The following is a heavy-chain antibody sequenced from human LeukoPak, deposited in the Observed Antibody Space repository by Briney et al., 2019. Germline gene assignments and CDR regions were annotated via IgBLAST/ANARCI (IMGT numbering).Heavy chain of an antibody. CDR3: ARGYYDSSGYWYYFDY. V-gene: IGHV1-46*01. Sequence: ASVKVSCKASGYTFTSYYMHWVRQAPGRGLEWMGIINPSGGSTSYAQKFQGRVTMTRDTSTSTVYMELSSLRSEDTAVYYCARGYYDSSGYWYYFDYWGQGTLVTVSS. D-gene: IGHD3-22*01. CDR2: INPSGGST. J-gene: IGHJ4*02. CDR1: GYTFTSYY.